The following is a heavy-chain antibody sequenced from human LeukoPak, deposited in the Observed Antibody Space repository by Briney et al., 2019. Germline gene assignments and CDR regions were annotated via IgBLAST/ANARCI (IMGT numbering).Heavy chain of an antibody. CDR3: VNSGFDP. Sequence: GGSLRLSCAASGFTFSSYGMHWVRQAPGKGLEWVAVISYDGSNKYYADSVKGRFTISRDNFKNTLYLQMNSLRVEDTALYYCVNSGFDPWGQGTLVTVSS. V-gene: IGHV3-30*19. CDR1: GFTFSSYG. CDR2: ISYDGSNK. D-gene: IGHD3-10*01. J-gene: IGHJ5*01.